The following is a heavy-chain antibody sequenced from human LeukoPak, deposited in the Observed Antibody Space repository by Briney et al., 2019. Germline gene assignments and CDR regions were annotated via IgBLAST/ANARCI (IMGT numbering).Heavy chain of an antibody. CDR2: IYPGDSDT. D-gene: IGHD3-16*01. V-gene: IGHV5-51*01. CDR1: GYGFTTNW. CDR3: ARRLGLGGTYFDY. Sequence: GESLKISCKGSGYGFTTNWIGWVRQMPGKGLEWMGIIYPGDSDTGYSPSFQGQVTISADKSISTAYLQWSSLKASDTAMYYCARRLGLGGTYFDYWGQGTLVTVSS. J-gene: IGHJ4*02.